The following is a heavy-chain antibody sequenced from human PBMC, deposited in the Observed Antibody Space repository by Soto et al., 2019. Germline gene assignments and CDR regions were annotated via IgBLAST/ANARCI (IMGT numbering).Heavy chain of an antibody. CDR2: IYYSGST. V-gene: IGHV4-59*12. CDR3: ARDNGGYMDV. CDR1: GGSISSYY. Sequence: SETLSLTCTVSGGSISSYYWSWIRQPPGKGLEWIWYIYYSGSTNYNPSLKSRVTISVDTSKNQFSLKLSSVTAADTAVYYCARDNGGYMDVWGKGTTVTVSS. D-gene: IGHD3-10*01. J-gene: IGHJ6*03.